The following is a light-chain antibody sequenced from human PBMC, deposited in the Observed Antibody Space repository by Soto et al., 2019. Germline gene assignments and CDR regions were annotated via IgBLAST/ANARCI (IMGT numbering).Light chain of an antibody. CDR3: SSFTSSSTWV. CDR1: SSDVGGYNY. CDR2: EVS. V-gene: IGLV2-14*01. J-gene: IGLJ3*02. Sequence: QSALTQPASVSGSPGQSITISCTGASSDVGGYNYVSWYQQHPGKAPKLVIFEVSYRPSGISSRFSGSKSGSTASLTISGLQAEDEADYCCSSFTSSSTWVFGGGTKLTVL.